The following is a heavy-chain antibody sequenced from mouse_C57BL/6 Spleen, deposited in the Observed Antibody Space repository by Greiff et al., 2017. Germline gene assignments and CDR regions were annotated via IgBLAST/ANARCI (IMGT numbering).Heavy chain of an antibody. Sequence: VQLQQSGAELVRPGASVTLSCKASGYTFTDYEMHWVKQTPVHGLEWIGAIDPETGGTAYNQKFKGKAILTADKSSSTAYMELRSLTSEDSAVYYYTRITTVVAMGYWGQGASVTVAS. J-gene: IGHJ4*01. CDR1: GYTFTDYE. CDR3: TRITTVVAMGY. V-gene: IGHV1-15*01. CDR2: IDPETGGT. D-gene: IGHD1-1*01.